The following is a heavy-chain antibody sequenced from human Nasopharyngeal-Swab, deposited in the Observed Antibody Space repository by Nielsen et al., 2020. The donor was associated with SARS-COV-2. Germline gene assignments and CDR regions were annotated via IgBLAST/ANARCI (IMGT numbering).Heavy chain of an antibody. J-gene: IGHJ6*02. CDR2: IYYSGST. CDR3: ARGAVYYYDSSGYYYYYYYGMDV. Sequence: WIRQPPGKGLEWIGYIYYSGSTNYNPSLKSRVTISVDTSKNQFSLKLSSVTAADTAVYYCARGAVYYYDSSGYYYYYYYGMDVWGQGTTVTVS. D-gene: IGHD3-22*01. V-gene: IGHV4-59*12.